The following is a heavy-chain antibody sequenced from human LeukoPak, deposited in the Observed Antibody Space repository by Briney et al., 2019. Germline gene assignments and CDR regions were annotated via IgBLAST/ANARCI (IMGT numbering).Heavy chain of an antibody. D-gene: IGHD4-23*01. J-gene: IGHJ5*02. Sequence: SETLSLTCTVSGGSIRSHYWSWIRQPPGKGLEWIGYIYYSGSANYNPSLKSRVTISVDTSKNQFSLRLSSVTAADTAVCYCASYNGGNSLYNWFDPWGQGTLVTVSS. V-gene: IGHV4-59*11. CDR2: IYYSGSA. CDR3: ASYNGGNSLYNWFDP. CDR1: GGSIRSHY.